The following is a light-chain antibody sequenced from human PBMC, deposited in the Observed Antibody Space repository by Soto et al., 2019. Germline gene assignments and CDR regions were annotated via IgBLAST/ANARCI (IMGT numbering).Light chain of an antibody. J-gene: IGKJ1*01. CDR2: GAS. CDR3: QQYNNWPTWT. Sequence: EFVLTQSPGTLSLSPGERATLSCRASQTVRNNYLAWYQQKPGQPSRLLIYGASTRATGIPARFSGSGSGTEFTLTISSLQSEDFAVYYCQQYNNWPTWTFGQGTKVDIK. V-gene: IGKV3-15*01. CDR1: QTVRNN.